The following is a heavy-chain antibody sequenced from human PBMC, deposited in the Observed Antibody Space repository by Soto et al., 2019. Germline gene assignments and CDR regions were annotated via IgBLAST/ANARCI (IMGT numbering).Heavy chain of an antibody. Sequence: GGSLRLSCAASGFTFSSYAMSWVRQAPGKGLEWVSAISGSGGSTYYADSVKGRFTISRGNSKNTLYLQMNSLRAEDTAVYYRAKDFWSGYYTPYYYYGMDVWGQGTKVTVSS. CDR1: GFTFSSYA. J-gene: IGHJ6*02. D-gene: IGHD3-3*01. V-gene: IGHV3-23*01. CDR2: ISGSGGST. CDR3: AKDFWSGYYTPYYYYGMDV.